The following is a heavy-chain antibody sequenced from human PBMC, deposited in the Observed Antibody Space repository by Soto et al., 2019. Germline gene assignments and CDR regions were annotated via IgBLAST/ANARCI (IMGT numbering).Heavy chain of an antibody. CDR1: GYTLTACD. D-gene: IGHD6-19*01. V-gene: IGHV1-2*02. Sequence: WASVKVSCKASGYTLTACDIHWVRQAPGQGLEWMGWINPNSGGTNYAQRFQGSVTMTRDTSIRTAYMELRSLRSDDTAVYYCARDFFPGTAVAVPGLLWGQGTLVTVSS. J-gene: IGHJ4*02. CDR2: INPNSGGT. CDR3: ARDFFPGTAVAVPGLL.